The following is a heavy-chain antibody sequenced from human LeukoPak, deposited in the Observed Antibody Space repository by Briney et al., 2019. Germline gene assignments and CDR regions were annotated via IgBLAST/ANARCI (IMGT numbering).Heavy chain of an antibody. CDR3: GRDLGGRSGY. CDR1: GFTFSNYA. Sequence: GGSLRLSCAASGFTFSNYAMSWVRQAPGKGLEWVSAISGSSDNTYYADSVKGRFTISRDNAENTLYLQMNSLRAEDTAVYYCGRDLGGRSGYWGQGTLVTVSS. J-gene: IGHJ4*02. V-gene: IGHV3-23*01. CDR2: ISGSSDNT. D-gene: IGHD1-26*01.